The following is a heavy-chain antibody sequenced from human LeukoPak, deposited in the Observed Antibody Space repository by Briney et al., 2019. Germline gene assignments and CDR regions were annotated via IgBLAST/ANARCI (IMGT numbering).Heavy chain of an antibody. CDR2: INPNSGGT. V-gene: IGHV1-2*02. CDR3: ARVLVDWLGVSYYYYYMDV. CDR1: GYTFTGYY. J-gene: IGHJ6*03. D-gene: IGHD6-19*01. Sequence: ASVKVSCKAPGYTFTGYYMHWVRQAPGQGLEWMGWINPNSGGTNYAQKFQGRVTMTRDTSISTAYMELSSLRSDDTAVYYCARVLVDWLGVSYYYYYMDVWGKGTTVTVSS.